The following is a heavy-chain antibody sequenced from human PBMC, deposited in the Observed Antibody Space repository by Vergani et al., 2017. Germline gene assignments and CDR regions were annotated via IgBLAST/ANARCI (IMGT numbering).Heavy chain of an antibody. V-gene: IGHV5-51*01. CDR1: GYSFTSNW. Sequence: EVQLVQSGAEVKQPGESLKISCKGSGYSFTSNWSGWVRQMPGKSMEWMGIIYPGDSDTRYSPSFQGQVTISADKSISTAYLQWSSLKASDAAMYYCAIQEDAFDIWGQGTMVTVSS. J-gene: IGHJ3*02. CDR2: IYPGDSDT. CDR3: AIQEDAFDI.